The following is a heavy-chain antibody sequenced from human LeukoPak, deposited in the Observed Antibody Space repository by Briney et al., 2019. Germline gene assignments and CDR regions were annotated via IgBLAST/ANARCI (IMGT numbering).Heavy chain of an antibody. CDR3: ARESRDTAWSLDL. D-gene: IGHD1-1*01. CDR2: INPNSGGT. CDR1: GFTFSGYY. V-gene: IGHV1-2*02. J-gene: IGHJ4*02. Sequence: GASVKVSCKASGFTFSGYYMHWVRQAPGQGFEWMGWINPNSGGTNFAQKFQGRVTMTRDTSNNTVYMELSSLRSDDTAVYYCARESRDTAWSLDLWGQGTLVTVSS.